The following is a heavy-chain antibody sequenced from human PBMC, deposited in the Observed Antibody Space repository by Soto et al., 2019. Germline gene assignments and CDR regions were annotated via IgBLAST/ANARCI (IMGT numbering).Heavy chain of an antibody. D-gene: IGHD2-8*01. V-gene: IGHV1-69*01. J-gene: IGHJ4*02. CDR3: ARDGVRISGGIDY. Sequence: QVQLVQSGAEVKKPGSSVKVSCKASGGTFSSYSINWVRQAPGQGLEWMGEIIPIFGTANYAQKFQGRVTITADESTRTAYTELSSPRREDTAVYYGARDGVRISGGIDYWGQGTLVTGSS. CDR2: IIPIFGTA. CDR1: GGTFSSYS.